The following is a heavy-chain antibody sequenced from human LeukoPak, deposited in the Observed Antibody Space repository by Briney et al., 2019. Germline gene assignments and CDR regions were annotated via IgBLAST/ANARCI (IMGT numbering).Heavy chain of an antibody. CDR3: ARALPVGANSHFDY. V-gene: IGHV1-69*05. Sequence: PGSSVKVSCKASGGTFSSYAISWVRQAPGQGLEWMGGIIPIFGTANYAQKFQGRVTITTDESTSTAYMGLSSLRSEDTAVYYCARALPVGANSHFDYWGQGTLVTVSS. CDR1: GGTFSSYA. D-gene: IGHD1-26*01. CDR2: IIPIFGTA. J-gene: IGHJ4*02.